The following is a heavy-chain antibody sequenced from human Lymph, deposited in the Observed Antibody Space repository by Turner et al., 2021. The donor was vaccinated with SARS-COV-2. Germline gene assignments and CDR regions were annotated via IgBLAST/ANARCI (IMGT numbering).Heavy chain of an antibody. CDR2: IIPILGIA. J-gene: IGHJ3*02. D-gene: IGHD1-26*01. CDR1: GGTFSTYV. CDR3: ARRHSGNYDAFDI. V-gene: IGHV1-69*10. Sequence: VQLVQSGAEVKKPGSSVKVSCKASGGTFSTYVISWVRQAPGQGLEGMGGIIPILGIANYAQKFQGRVTITADKSTSKAYMELSSLRSEDTAVYHCARRHSGNYDAFDIWGQGTMVTVSS.